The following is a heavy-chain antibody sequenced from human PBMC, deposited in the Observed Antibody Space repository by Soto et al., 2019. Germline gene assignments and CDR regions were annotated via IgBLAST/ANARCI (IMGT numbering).Heavy chain of an antibody. J-gene: IGHJ6*02. CDR2: IYYSGST. Sequence: SETMSLTGTVSSGSVSSHSYYWSWSRQPPGKGLEWIGYIYYSGSTYYNPSLKSQVTISVDTSKNQFSLKLRSVTAADTAVYYCARTYCSSASCYGLYSFGMYFWGQGTTVTVSS. CDR1: SGSVSSHSYY. D-gene: IGHD2-2*01. CDR3: ARTYCSSASCYGLYSFGMYF. V-gene: IGHV4-61*01.